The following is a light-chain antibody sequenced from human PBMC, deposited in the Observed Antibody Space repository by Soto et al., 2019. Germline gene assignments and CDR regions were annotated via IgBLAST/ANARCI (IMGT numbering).Light chain of an antibody. CDR2: AAS. CDR3: QQYGSSPWT. CDR1: QSVSGSY. V-gene: IGKV3-20*01. J-gene: IGKJ1*01. Sequence: ETVLTQSPGTLSLSPGERATLSCRASQSVSGSYLVWHQQKPGQAPRLLIYAASRRATGIPDRFSGSGSGTDFTLTISRLEPEDFAVYYCQQYGSSPWTFGQGTKVDIK.